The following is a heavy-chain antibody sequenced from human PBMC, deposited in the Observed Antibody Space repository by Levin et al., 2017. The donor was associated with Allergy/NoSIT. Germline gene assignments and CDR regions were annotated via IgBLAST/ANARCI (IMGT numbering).Heavy chain of an antibody. CDR2: ISYDGTNK. V-gene: IGHV3-30-3*01. CDR1: GFTFSSYA. Sequence: PGGSLRLSCAASGFTFSSYAMHWVRQAPGKGLEWVAVISYDGTNKYYADSVKGRFTISRDDSKNTLYLQMNSLRAEDTAVYYCARGGLGGYHSGSYYKSCDYWGQGTLVTVSS. CDR3: ARGGLGGYHSGSYYKSCDY. J-gene: IGHJ4*02. D-gene: IGHD3-10*01.